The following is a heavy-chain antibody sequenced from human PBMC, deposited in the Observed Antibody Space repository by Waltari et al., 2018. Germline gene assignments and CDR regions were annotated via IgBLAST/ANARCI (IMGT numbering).Heavy chain of an antibody. CDR2: IYSGGST. J-gene: IGHJ4*02. V-gene: IGHV3-66*02. Sequence: EVQLVEYGGGLVQPGGSLSLSCAASGFTVSNNYLSWGRQAPGKGLEWVSVIYSGGSTYYADSVKGRFTISRDNSKNTLYLQMNSLRAEDTAVYYCARTIAVAGVFDYWGQGTLVTVSS. CDR1: GFTVSNNY. D-gene: IGHD6-19*01. CDR3: ARTIAVAGVFDY.